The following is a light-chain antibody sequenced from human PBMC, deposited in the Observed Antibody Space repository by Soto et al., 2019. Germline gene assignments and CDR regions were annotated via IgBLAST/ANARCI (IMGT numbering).Light chain of an antibody. Sequence: EIEMTQSPATLSLSPGERATLSCRASQNINTNLAWYQQSPGRAPRLFIYHTSTRATGIPDRFSGSGSGTELTLTISSLQSEDFALYYCQQYTVWPFTFGGGTRVEIK. CDR1: QNINTN. CDR3: QQYTVWPFT. CDR2: HTS. J-gene: IGKJ4*01. V-gene: IGKV3-15*01.